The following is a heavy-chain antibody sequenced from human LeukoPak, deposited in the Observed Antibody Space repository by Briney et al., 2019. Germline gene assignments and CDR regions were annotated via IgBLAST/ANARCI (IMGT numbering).Heavy chain of an antibody. V-gene: IGHV3-7*01. CDR2: VKQDGSEK. Sequence: GGSLRLSCAASGFTFSSYWMSWVRQAPGKGLEWVANVKQDGSEKYYVDSVKGRFTISRDNAKNSLYLQMNSLRAEDTAVYYCARVYRYSYGALDYWGQGTLVTVSS. CDR3: ARVYRYSYGALDY. D-gene: IGHD5-18*01. J-gene: IGHJ4*02. CDR1: GFTFSSYW.